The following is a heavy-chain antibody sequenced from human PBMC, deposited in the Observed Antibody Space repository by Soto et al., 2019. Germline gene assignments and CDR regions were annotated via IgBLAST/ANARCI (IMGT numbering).Heavy chain of an antibody. V-gene: IGHV3-23*01. CDR1: GFTFSSRA. D-gene: IGHD3-3*01. CDR3: AKLTYSDLWSGSHDS. CDR2: ISASGDNT. Sequence: EVQLLASGGGLVQPGGSLRLSCAASGFTFSSRAMSWVRQAPGKGLDWVSIISASGDNTYYADSVKGRFTISRDNSKNTLYLQVNSLRAEDTAVDYCAKLTYSDLWSGSHDSWGHGTLVTVSS. J-gene: IGHJ5*01.